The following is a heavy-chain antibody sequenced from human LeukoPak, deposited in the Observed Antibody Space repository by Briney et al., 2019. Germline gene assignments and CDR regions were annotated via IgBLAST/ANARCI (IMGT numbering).Heavy chain of an antibody. CDR3: ARDEWGDAFDI. J-gene: IGHJ3*02. CDR2: ISSSSSYI. D-gene: IGHD1-26*01. Sequence: GGSLRLSCAASGSTFSSYSMNWVRQAPGKGLEWVSSISSSSSYIHSADSVRGRFTISRDNAKNSLFLRMNSLRAEDTAVYYCARDEWGDAFDIWGQGTMVTVFS. V-gene: IGHV3-21*01. CDR1: GSTFSSYS.